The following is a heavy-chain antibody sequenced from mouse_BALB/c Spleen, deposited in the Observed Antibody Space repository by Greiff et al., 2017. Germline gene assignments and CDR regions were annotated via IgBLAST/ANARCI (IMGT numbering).Heavy chain of an antibody. CDR2: IRNKANGYTT. Sequence: EVKLVESGGGLVQPGGSLRLSCATSGFTFTDYYMSWVRQPPGKALEWLGFIRNKANGYTTEYSASVKGRFTISRDNSQSILYLQMNTLRAEDSATYYCARGPSRWFAYWGQGTLVTVSA. CDR3: ARGPSRWFAY. CDR1: GFTFTDYY. J-gene: IGHJ3*01. V-gene: IGHV7-3*02.